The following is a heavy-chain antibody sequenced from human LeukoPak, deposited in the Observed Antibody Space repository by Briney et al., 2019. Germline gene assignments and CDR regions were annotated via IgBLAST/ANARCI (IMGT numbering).Heavy chain of an antibody. CDR3: ARWFTMVRGVTYYYMDV. D-gene: IGHD3-10*01. V-gene: IGHV1-69*05. J-gene: IGHJ6*03. CDR1: GGAFNNYA. CDR2: IIPIFGTA. Sequence: ASVKVSCKASGGAFNNYAISWVRQAPGQGLEWMGGIIPIFGTANYAQNFQGRVTITTDESTSAAYMELSSLRSEDTAVYYCARWFTMVRGVTYYYMDVWGKGTSVTVSS.